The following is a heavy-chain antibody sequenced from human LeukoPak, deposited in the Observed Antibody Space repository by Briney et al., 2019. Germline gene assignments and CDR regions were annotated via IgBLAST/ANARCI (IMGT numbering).Heavy chain of an antibody. CDR3: ARDYSESEYFFDY. CDR2: ISGTGNNK. Sequence: GGSLRLSCVTSGFTFRHYYMTWIRQAPGKGLEWVSYISGTGNNKYYADSVKGRFTISRDNAQNSLYLQMGSLRAEDTAMYYCARDYSESEYFFDYWGQGSLVTVSS. D-gene: IGHD1-26*01. CDR1: GFTFRHYY. V-gene: IGHV3-11*01. J-gene: IGHJ4*02.